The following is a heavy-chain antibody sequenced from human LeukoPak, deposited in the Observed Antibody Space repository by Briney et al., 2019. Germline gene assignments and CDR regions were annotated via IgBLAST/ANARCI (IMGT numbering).Heavy chain of an antibody. CDR2: ISYDGSNK. V-gene: IGHV3-30*04. Sequence: GGSLRLSCTASGFIFSNFAIHWVRQAPGKGLEWVAVISYDGSNKYYADSVKDRFTISRDNSKNTLYLQMNSLRAEDTAVYYCAKVPSSGWSPFDYWGQGTLVTVSS. CDR1: GFIFSNFA. D-gene: IGHD6-19*01. CDR3: AKVPSSGWSPFDY. J-gene: IGHJ4*02.